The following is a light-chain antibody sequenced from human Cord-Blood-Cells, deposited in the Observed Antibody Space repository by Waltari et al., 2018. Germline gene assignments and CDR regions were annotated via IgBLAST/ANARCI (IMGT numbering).Light chain of an antibody. CDR1: SSDVGGYHY. CDR3: CSYAGSYTWV. Sequence: QSALTQPRSVSGSPGQSVTISCTGTSSDVGGYHYVSWYQQHPGKAPKLMIYDVSKRPSGVPDRFSGSKSGNTASLTISGLQAEDEADYSCCSYAGSYTWVFGGGTKLTVL. V-gene: IGLV2-11*01. J-gene: IGLJ3*02. CDR2: DVS.